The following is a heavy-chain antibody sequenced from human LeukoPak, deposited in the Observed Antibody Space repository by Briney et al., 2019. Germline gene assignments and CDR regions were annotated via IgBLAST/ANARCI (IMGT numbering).Heavy chain of an antibody. CDR2: IKSKAVGGTT. D-gene: IGHD2-2*01. J-gene: IGHJ4*02. CDR3: TTDLYQAPDDY. Sequence: PGGSLRLSCAPSGFTFSNAWMSWVRQAPGKGLEWVGRIKSKAVGGTTDYTAPVKGRFTISRDDSKNTLYLEMNSLRTEDTAVYHCTTDLYQAPDDYGGQGTLVTVSS. CDR1: GFTFSNAW. V-gene: IGHV3-15*01.